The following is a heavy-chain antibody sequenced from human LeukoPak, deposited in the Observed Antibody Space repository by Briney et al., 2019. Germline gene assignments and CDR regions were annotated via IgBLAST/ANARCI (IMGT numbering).Heavy chain of an antibody. D-gene: IGHD6-13*01. CDR3: AKDTGGDPWQLDAFDI. CDR1: GFTFSSYA. Sequence: GGSLRLSCAASGFTFSSYAMSWVRQAPGKGLEWVSAISGSGGSTYYADSVKGRFTISRDNSKNTLYLQMNSLRAEDTAVYYCAKDTGGDPWQLDAFDIWGQGTMVTVSS. CDR2: ISGSGGST. V-gene: IGHV3-23*01. J-gene: IGHJ3*02.